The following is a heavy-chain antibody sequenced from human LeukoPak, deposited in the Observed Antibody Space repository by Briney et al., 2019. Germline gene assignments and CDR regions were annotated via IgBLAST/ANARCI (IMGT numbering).Heavy chain of an antibody. D-gene: IGHD5-12*01. CDR3: AKGYSGYDYHGSFDY. CDR2: INPNSGGT. J-gene: IGHJ4*02. Sequence: ASVKVSCKASGYTFTGYYMHWVRQAPGQGLEWMGWINPNSGGTNYAQKFQGRVTMTSDTSISTAYMELSRLRSDDTAVYYCAKGYSGYDYHGSFDYWGQGTLVTVSS. V-gene: IGHV1-2*02. CDR1: GYTFTGYY.